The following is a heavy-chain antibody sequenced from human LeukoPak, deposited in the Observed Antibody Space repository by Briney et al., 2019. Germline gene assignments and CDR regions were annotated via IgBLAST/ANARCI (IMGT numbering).Heavy chain of an antibody. CDR3: ATGTDSSGWS. CDR1: GFTLTNYG. V-gene: IGHV3-23*01. Sequence: GGSLRLSCAASGFTLTNYGMSWVRQAPGKGLEWVSVISGSGDTTLYADSVKGRFTISRDNSKKTLYLQMNSLRTEDTAVYYCATGTDSSGWSWGQGTLVTVSS. D-gene: IGHD6-19*01. CDR2: ISGSGDTT. J-gene: IGHJ4*02.